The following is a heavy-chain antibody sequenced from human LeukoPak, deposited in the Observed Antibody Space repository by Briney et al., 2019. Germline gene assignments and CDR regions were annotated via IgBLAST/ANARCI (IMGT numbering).Heavy chain of an antibody. CDR1: GYTFMNYG. CDR3: ARMSNWNLGD. Sequence: ASVKLSCKASGYTFMNYGITWARQAPGQGLEWMGWISPYSGDPKYAQKYQGRVTMTTDTSTTTAYMELRSLTSDDTAVYYCARMSNWNLGDWGKGTTVTVS. D-gene: IGHD1-1*01. V-gene: IGHV1-18*04. CDR2: ISPYSGDP. J-gene: IGHJ6*03.